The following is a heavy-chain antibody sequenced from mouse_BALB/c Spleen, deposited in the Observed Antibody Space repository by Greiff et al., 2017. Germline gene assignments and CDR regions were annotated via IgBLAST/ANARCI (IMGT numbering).Heavy chain of an antibody. CDR1: GFDFSRYW. V-gene: IGHV4-1*02. CDR3: ARPGYGNYGYFDV. Sequence: EVKVVESGGGLVQPGGSLKLSCAASGFDFSRYWMSWVRQAPGKGLEWIGEINPDSSTINYTPSLKDKFIISRDNAKNTLYLQMSKVRSEDTALYYCARPGYGNYGYFDVWGAGTTVTVSS. J-gene: IGHJ1*01. D-gene: IGHD2-10*02. CDR2: INPDSSTI.